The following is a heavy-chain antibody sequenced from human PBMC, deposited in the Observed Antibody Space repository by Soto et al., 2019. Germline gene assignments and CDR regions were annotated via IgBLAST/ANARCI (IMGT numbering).Heavy chain of an antibody. V-gene: IGHV1-18*01. CDR2: ISAYNGNT. Sequence: GASVKVSCKASGYAFSTYGISWVRQAPGQGLGWMGWISAYNGNTNYAQKLQDRVTMTTDTSTSTAYMELRSLRSDDTAVYYCARSSGTSYIWFDPWGQGTLVTV. CDR1: GYAFSTYG. D-gene: IGHD1-26*01. J-gene: IGHJ5*02. CDR3: ARSSGTSYIWFDP.